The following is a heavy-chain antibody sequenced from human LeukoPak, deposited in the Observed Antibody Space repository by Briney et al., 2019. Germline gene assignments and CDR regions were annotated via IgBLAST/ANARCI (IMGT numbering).Heavy chain of an antibody. Sequence: GGSLRLSCAASGFTFSSYAMSWVRQAPGKGLERVSALGGSGSATYYADSVKGRFTISRDNSKNTLYLQMNSLRAEDTAVYYCAKDVSVYQLLLDAFDIWGQGTMVTVSS. D-gene: IGHD2-2*01. V-gene: IGHV3-23*01. CDR2: LGGSGSAT. J-gene: IGHJ3*02. CDR1: GFTFSSYA. CDR3: AKDVSVYQLLLDAFDI.